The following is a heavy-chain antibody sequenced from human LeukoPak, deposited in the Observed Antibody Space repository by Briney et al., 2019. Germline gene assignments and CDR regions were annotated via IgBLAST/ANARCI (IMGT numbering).Heavy chain of an antibody. CDR3: AKGAASALVDWFDP. J-gene: IGHJ5*02. V-gene: IGHV3-23*01. D-gene: IGHD6-25*01. CDR1: GFIFSNYA. Sequence: GGSLRLSCAASGFIFSNYAMMWVRQAPGKGLEWVSSVAGSGGGTFYADSVEGRSTISRDNSQNTLYLQMNSLGAEDTAVYYCAKGAASALVDWFDPWGQGTLVTVSS. CDR2: VAGSGGGT.